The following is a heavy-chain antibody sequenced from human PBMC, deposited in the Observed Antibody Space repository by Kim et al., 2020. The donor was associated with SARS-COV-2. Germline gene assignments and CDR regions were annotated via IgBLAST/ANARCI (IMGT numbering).Heavy chain of an antibody. Sequence: GGSLRLSCAASGFTFSSYAMHWVRQAPGKGLEWVAVISYDGSNKYYADSVKGRFTISRDNSKNTLYLQMNSLRAEDTAVYYCARDRLRLAAAYFGYWGQGTLVTVSS. V-gene: IGHV3-30-3*01. J-gene: IGHJ4*02. D-gene: IGHD6-13*01. CDR3: ARDRLRLAAAYFGY. CDR2: ISYDGSNK. CDR1: GFTFSSYA.